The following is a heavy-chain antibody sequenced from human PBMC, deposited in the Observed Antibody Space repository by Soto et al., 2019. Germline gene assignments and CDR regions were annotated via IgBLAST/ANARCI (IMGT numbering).Heavy chain of an antibody. Sequence: QITLKESGPTQVKPTQTLTLTCTVSGFSLSTIGVGVGWICQPPGNALEWLALIFWNDDKRYSPYLRTWLTITKCTAKNQLVPTKTHSDPVDTATYYCAHTTGISGSAIVDYWGQRTLVTVSS. J-gene: IGHJ4*02. CDR2: IFWNDDK. CDR1: GFSLSTIGVG. V-gene: IGHV2-5*01. D-gene: IGHD6-19*01. CDR3: AHTTGISGSAIVDY.